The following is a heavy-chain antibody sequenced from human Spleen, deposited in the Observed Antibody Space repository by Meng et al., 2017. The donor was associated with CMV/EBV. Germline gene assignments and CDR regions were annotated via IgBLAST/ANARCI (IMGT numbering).Heavy chain of an antibody. Sequence: ASVKVSCKTSGFMFTDSYIHWVRQAPGQGLEWMGWISAYNGNTNYAQKLQGRVTMTTDTSTSTAYMELRSLRSDDTAVYYCARGGPNGYEQNYYYGMDVWGQGTTVTVSS. D-gene: IGHD5-12*01. J-gene: IGHJ6*02. V-gene: IGHV1-18*01. CDR1: GFMFTDSY. CDR3: ARGGPNGYEQNYYYGMDV. CDR2: ISAYNGNT.